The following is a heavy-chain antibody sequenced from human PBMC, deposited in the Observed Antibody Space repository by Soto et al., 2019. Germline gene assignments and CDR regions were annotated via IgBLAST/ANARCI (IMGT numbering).Heavy chain of an antibody. CDR1: GFSFRSYS. CDR3: ASWSGYFDY. J-gene: IGHJ4*02. D-gene: IGHD3-10*01. CDR2: ISSSGGTT. V-gene: IGHV3-48*02. Sequence: EVQLVESGGGLVQPGGSLRLSCEASGFSFRSYSMNWVRQAPGKGLEWVSKISSSGGTTYYADSVKGRFTISRDNAKNSLYLQMNSLRDEDTAVYYCASWSGYFDYWGQGTLVTVSS.